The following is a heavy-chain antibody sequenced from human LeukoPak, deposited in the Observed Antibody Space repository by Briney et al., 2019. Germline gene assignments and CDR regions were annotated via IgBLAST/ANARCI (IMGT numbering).Heavy chain of an antibody. Sequence: ASVKVSCKASGYTFTSYDINWVRQATGQGLEWMGWMNPNSGNTGYAQKFQGRVTMTRNTSISTAYMELSSLRSEDTAVYYCARGLGVLLWFRGAFDIWGQGTMVTVSS. D-gene: IGHD3-10*01. CDR3: ARGLGVLLWFRGAFDI. J-gene: IGHJ3*02. V-gene: IGHV1-8*01. CDR2: MNPNSGNT. CDR1: GYTFTSYD.